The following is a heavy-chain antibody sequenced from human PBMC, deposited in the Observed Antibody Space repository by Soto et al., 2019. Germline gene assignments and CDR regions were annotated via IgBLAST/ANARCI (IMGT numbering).Heavy chain of an antibody. J-gene: IGHJ3*02. CDR2: IYYSGST. D-gene: IGHD5-18*01. V-gene: IGHV4-31*03. CDR1: GGSISSGGYY. CDR3: ARRTAMASALSFDI. Sequence: SETLSLTCTVSGGSISSGGYYWSWIRQHPGKGLEWIGYIYYSGSTYYNPSLKSRVTISVDTSKNQFSLKLSSVTAADTAVYYCARRTAMASALSFDIWGQGTMVTVSS.